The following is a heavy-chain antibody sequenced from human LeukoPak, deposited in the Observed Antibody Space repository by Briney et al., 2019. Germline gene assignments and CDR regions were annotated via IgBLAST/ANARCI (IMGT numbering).Heavy chain of an antibody. CDR1: GGSISSGGYS. Sequence: PSETLSLTCAVSGGSISSGGYSWSWIRQPPGKGLEWIGYIYYSGSTYYNPSLKSRVTISVDTSKNQFSLKLSSVTAADTAVYYCARDHTYYDYVWGSYRSQGTDYWGQGTLVTVSS. D-gene: IGHD3-16*02. J-gene: IGHJ4*02. V-gene: IGHV4-30-4*07. CDR2: IYYSGST. CDR3: ARDHTYYDYVWGSYRSQGTDY.